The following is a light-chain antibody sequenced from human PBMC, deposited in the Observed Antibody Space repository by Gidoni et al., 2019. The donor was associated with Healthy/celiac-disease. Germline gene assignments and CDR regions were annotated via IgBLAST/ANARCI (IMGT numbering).Light chain of an antibody. CDR3: QQYNSYIT. CDR2: KAS. CDR1: QSISSW. Sequence: DIQMTQSPSTLSASVGDRVTITCRASQSISSWLAWYQQKPGKAPKLLIYKASSLESGVPSSFSGSGSGTEFTLTISSLQPDDFATYYCQQYNSYITFGQGTRLEIK. J-gene: IGKJ5*01. V-gene: IGKV1-5*03.